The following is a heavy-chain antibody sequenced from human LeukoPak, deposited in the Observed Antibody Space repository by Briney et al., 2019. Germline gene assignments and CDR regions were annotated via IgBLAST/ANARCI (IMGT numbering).Heavy chain of an antibody. D-gene: IGHD1-1*01. Sequence: PSETLSLTCTVSGGSISSGGYYWSWIRQHPGKGLEWIGYIYYSGSTYYNPSLKSRVTISVDTSKNQFSLKLSSVTAADTAVYYCARGKRVGYYFDYWGRGTLVTVSS. V-gene: IGHV4-31*03. CDR2: IYYSGST. CDR1: GGSISSGGYY. CDR3: ARGKRVGYYFDY. J-gene: IGHJ4*02.